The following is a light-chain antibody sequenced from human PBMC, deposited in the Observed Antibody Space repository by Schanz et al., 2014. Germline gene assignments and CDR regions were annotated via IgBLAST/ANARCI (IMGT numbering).Light chain of an antibody. CDR1: SSDVGGYNY. V-gene: IGLV2-14*01. CDR2: DVT. CDR3: CSYVSSTTPYV. Sequence: QSVLTQPASVSGSPGQSITISCTGTSSDVGGYNYVSWYQQHPGKAPKLMIYDVTNRPSGVSNRFSGSKSDNTASLTVSGLQVEDEADYYCCSYVSSTTPYVFGFGTKLTVL. J-gene: IGLJ1*01.